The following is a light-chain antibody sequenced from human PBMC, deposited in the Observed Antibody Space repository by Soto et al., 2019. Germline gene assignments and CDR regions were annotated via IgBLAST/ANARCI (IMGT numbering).Light chain of an antibody. Sequence: QSVLTQPASVSGSPGQSITISCTGTSSDVGSYNLVSWYQQYPGKAPKLMIYEVSKRPSGVSNRFSGSKSGNTASLTISWLQAEDEADYYCCSYAGSSTVVFGGGTKVTVL. CDR3: CSYAGSSTVV. J-gene: IGLJ2*01. CDR2: EVS. CDR1: SSDVGSYNL. V-gene: IGLV2-23*02.